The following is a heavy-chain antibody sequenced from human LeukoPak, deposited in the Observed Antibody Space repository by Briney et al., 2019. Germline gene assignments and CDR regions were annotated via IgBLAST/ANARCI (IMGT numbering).Heavy chain of an antibody. V-gene: IGHV3-23*01. CDR3: AKSVIGDWFDP. CDR1: GFTFSSYA. Sequence: GWSLRLSCAASGFTFSSYAMSWVRQAPGKGLEWVSAISGSGGSTYYADSVKGRFTISRDNSKNTLHLQMNGLRAEDTAVYYCAKSVIGDWFDPWGQGTLVTVAS. J-gene: IGHJ5*02. CDR2: ISGSGGST. D-gene: IGHD3-16*02.